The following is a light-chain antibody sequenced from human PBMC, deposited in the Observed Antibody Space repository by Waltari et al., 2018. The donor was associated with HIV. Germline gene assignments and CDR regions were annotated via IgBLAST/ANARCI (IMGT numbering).Light chain of an antibody. Sequence: QSALTQPASVSGSPGQSITVSCTGTSSDVGASDFGSWYQQTPGTAPTLVIYEVSYLPSGSSNRFSGSKSGNTASLTISGLQTEDEADYYCSSFTTSNYLLFGGGTKVTVL. J-gene: IGLJ2*01. CDR1: SSDVGASDF. CDR3: SSFTTSNYLL. V-gene: IGLV2-14*01. CDR2: EVS.